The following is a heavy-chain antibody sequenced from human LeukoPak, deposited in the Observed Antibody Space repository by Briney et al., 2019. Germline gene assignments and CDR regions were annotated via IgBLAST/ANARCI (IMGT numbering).Heavy chain of an antibody. Sequence: GASVEVSCKASVCTFSSYAISWVGQAPGQGLEWMGGIIPIFGTANYAQKFQGRVTITADESTSTAYMELSSLRSEDTAVYYCARGYPSDYWGQGTLATVSS. CDR1: VCTFSSYA. CDR3: ARGYPSDY. J-gene: IGHJ4*02. V-gene: IGHV1-69*13. CDR2: IIPIFGTA. D-gene: IGHD1-26*01.